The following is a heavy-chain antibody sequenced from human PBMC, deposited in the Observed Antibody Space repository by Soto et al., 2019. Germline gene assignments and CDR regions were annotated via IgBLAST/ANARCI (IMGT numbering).Heavy chain of an antibody. V-gene: IGHV4-30-4*01. CDR3: GIVEMTTCGGITGPNDAFDL. D-gene: IGHD3-16*01. J-gene: IGHJ3*01. CDR2: IYFSETT. Sequence: SETLSLTCNVSGASISSGDYYWSWIRQPPGKGLEWIGYIYFSETTSYNPSLKSRVTISGDKSKNQFSLRLTSVTAADTAVYFCGIVEMTTCGGITGPNDAFDLWGQGKMVT. CDR1: GASISSGDYY.